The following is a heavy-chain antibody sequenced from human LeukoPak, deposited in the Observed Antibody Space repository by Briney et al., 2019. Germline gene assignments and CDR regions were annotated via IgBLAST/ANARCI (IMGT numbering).Heavy chain of an antibody. J-gene: IGHJ4*02. CDR2: IHSGGTT. D-gene: IGHD4/OR15-4a*01. CDR1: GFTDSSDF. V-gene: IGHV3-53*01. CDR3: ARGRGAD. Sequence: GGSLRLSCEASGFTDSSDFMRWVRQAPGKGLEWVSIIHSGGTTYYADSVKGRFTTSRDNFKNTLNLQMNSLRAEDTAVYYCARGRGADWGQGTLVTVSS.